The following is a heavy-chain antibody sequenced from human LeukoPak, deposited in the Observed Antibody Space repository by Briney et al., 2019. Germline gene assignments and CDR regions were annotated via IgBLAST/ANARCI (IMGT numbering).Heavy chain of an antibody. CDR2: ISYDGSNK. CDR1: GFTFSSYG. Sequence: HPGGSLRLSCAASGFTFSSYGMHWVRQAPGKGLEWVAVISYDGSNKYYADSVKGRFTISRDNSKNTLYLQMNSLRAEDTAAYYCAKGSFWGQGTLVTVSS. D-gene: IGHD3-10*01. CDR3: AKGSF. J-gene: IGHJ4*02. V-gene: IGHV3-30*18.